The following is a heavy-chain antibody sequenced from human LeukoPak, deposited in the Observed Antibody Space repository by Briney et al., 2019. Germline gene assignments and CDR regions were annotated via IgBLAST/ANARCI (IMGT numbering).Heavy chain of an antibody. J-gene: IGHJ5*02. D-gene: IGHD3-22*01. V-gene: IGHV3-7*01. Sequence: GGSLRLSCVGSGFAFGSYWMSWARQAPGKGLEWVAKMNRDGSQRDYVDSVKGRFTISRDNAVNSLFLQMNSVRVEDTAVYYCAKDLVYYDTTGSARGLFDPWGQGTLVTVSS. CDR3: AKDLVYYDTTGSARGLFDP. CDR2: MNRDGSQR. CDR1: GFAFGSYW.